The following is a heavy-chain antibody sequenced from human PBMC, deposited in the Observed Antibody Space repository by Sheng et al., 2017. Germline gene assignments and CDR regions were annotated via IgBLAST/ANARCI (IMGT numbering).Heavy chain of an antibody. CDR2: INNNGGSI. J-gene: IGHJ6*03. CDR1: EFTFSNYA. V-gene: IGHV3-64*01. D-gene: IGHD6-13*01. Sequence: EVQLVESGGGLVQPGGSLRLSCAASEFTFSNYAMHWVRQAPGKGLEYVSGINNNGGSIYYVNSVKGRFIISRDNSKNTLYLQMGSLRTEDMAVYYCARDKYSAAGGYYYYMDVWGQGTTVTVSS. CDR3: ARDKYSAAGGYYYYMDV.